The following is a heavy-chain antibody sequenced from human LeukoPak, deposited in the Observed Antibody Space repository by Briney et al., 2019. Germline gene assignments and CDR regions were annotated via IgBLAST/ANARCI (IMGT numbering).Heavy chain of an antibody. Sequence: GGSLRLSCAASGFTFSAYAMHWVRQAPGKGLEWVAVISFDGSNKYYADSVKGRFTISGDKSKNTLYLQMNSLRPEDTAVYYCARGPGPIAGAKNPFDIWGQGTMVTVSS. J-gene: IGHJ3*02. D-gene: IGHD1-26*01. CDR3: ARGPGPIAGAKNPFDI. CDR1: GFTFSAYA. CDR2: ISFDGSNK. V-gene: IGHV3-30*01.